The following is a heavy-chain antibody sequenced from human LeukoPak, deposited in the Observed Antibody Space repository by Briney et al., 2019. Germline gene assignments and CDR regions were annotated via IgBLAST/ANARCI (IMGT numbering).Heavy chain of an antibody. Sequence: GESLKISCKGSGYSFTSYWIGWVRQMPGKGLEWMGIIYPGDSDTTYSPSFQGQVTISADKSISTAYLQWSSLKASDTAMYYCARTGGIAAAVPTFDYWGQGTLVTVSS. CDR3: ARTGGIAAAVPTFDY. CDR2: IYPGDSDT. J-gene: IGHJ4*02. D-gene: IGHD6-13*01. CDR1: GYSFTSYW. V-gene: IGHV5-51*01.